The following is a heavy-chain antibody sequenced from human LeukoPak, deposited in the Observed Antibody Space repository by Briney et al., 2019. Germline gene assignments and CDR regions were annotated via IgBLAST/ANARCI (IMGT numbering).Heavy chain of an antibody. CDR2: INPNSGDT. D-gene: IGHD4-17*01. Sequence: GASVKVSCKASGYTFTGYYMHWVRQAPGQGLEWMGWINPNSGDTNYAQKFQGRVTMTTDTSTTTAYLELWSLRSDDTALYYCARDLGATTVTPFDSWGQGTLVTVSS. CDR1: GYTFTGYY. V-gene: IGHV1-2*02. J-gene: IGHJ4*02. CDR3: ARDLGATTVTPFDS.